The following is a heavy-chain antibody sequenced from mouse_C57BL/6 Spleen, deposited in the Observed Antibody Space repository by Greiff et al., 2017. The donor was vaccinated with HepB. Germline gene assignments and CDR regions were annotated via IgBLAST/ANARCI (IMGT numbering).Heavy chain of an antibody. D-gene: IGHD1-1*01. CDR2: IYPGDGDT. Sequence: VQLQQSGPELVKPGASVKISCKASGYAFSSSWMNWVKQRPGKGLEWIGRIYPGDGDTNYNGKFKGKATLTADKSSSTAYMQLSSLTSEDSAVYFCAKQTLTTVVANWYFDVWGTGTTVTVSS. CDR3: AKQTLTTVVANWYFDV. V-gene: IGHV1-82*01. J-gene: IGHJ1*03. CDR1: GYAFSSSW.